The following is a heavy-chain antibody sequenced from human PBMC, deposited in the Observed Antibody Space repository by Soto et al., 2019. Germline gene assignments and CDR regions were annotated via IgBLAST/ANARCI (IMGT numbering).Heavy chain of an antibody. J-gene: IGHJ5*02. CDR3: ARAHSDIVVVPAALNWFDP. V-gene: IGHV4-30-4*01. Sequence: PSETLSLTCTVSGGSISSGDYYWSWIRQPPGKGLEWIGYIYYSGSIYYNPSLKSRVTISVDTSKNQFSLKLSSVTAADTAVYYCARAHSDIVVVPAALNWFDPWGQGTLVTVSS. CDR2: IYYSGSI. D-gene: IGHD2-2*01. CDR1: GGSISSGDYY.